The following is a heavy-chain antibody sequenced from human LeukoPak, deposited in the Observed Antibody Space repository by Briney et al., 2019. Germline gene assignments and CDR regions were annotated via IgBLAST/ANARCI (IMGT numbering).Heavy chain of an antibody. CDR3: ARGMYSSSWYYPFDY. V-gene: IGHV3-72*01. Sequence: GGSLRLSCAASGLTLSDHYMDWVRQAPGKGMEWDGRTRNKAKKYTKEYAESVKGRFTISRDDSKNLLYLQMNSLKTEDTAVYYCARGMYSSSWYYPFDYWGQGTLVTVSS. J-gene: IGHJ4*01. CDR1: GLTLSDHY. CDR2: TRNKAKKYTK. D-gene: IGHD6-13*01.